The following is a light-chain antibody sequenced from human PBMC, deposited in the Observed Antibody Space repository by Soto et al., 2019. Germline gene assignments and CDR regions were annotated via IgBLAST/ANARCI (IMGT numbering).Light chain of an antibody. V-gene: IGKV3-20*01. CDR1: QIVSSSY. Sequence: EIVLTQSPGTLSLSPGERATLSCRASQIVSSSYLAWYQQKPGQAPRLLIYDASSRATGVPDRFSGSGSGTDITLTISRLETEDFAVYYCQQYGRSPRTFGQGTKVEIK. CDR3: QQYGRSPRT. J-gene: IGKJ1*01. CDR2: DAS.